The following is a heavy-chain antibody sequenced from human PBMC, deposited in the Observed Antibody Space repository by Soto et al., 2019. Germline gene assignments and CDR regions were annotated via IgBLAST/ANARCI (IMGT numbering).Heavy chain of an antibody. Sequence: DGSLRLSCAASGFTFSSYAMRWVRQAPGKGLEYVSAISSNGGSTYYANSVKGRFTISRDNSKNTLYLQMGSLRAEDMAVYYCARDRIAYLGYCSGGSCRSQYFDYWGQGT. J-gene: IGHJ4*02. CDR2: ISSNGGST. V-gene: IGHV3-64*01. CDR3: ARDRIAYLGYCSGGSCRSQYFDY. D-gene: IGHD2-15*01. CDR1: GFTFSSYA.